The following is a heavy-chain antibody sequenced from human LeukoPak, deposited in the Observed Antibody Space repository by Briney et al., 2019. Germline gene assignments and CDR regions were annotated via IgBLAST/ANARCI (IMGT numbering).Heavy chain of an antibody. CDR1: GFIFSSYS. D-gene: IGHD5-18*01. CDR2: ISTSGSYI. V-gene: IGHV3-21*01. CDR3: ARGEGDTAMGY. Sequence: GGSLRLSCAASGFIFSSYSINWVRQAPGKGLEWVSSISTSGSYIYYADSVKGRFTISRDNANSSLYLQMNSLRAEDTAMYYCARGEGDTAMGYWGQGTLVTVSS. J-gene: IGHJ4*02.